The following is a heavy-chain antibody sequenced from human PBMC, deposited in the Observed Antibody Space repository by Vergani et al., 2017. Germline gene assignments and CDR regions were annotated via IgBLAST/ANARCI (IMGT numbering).Heavy chain of an antibody. CDR3: ARDPTCFWSGYYDYYYYYMDV. Sequence: QVQLVQSGAEVKKPGASVKVSCKASGYTFTGYYMHWVRQAPGQGLEWMGWINPNSGGTNYAQKFQGRVTMTRDTSISTAYMELSRLRSDDTAVYYCARDPTCFWSGYYDYYYYYMDVWGKGTTVTVSS. CDR2: INPNSGGT. CDR1: GYTFTGYY. D-gene: IGHD3-3*01. J-gene: IGHJ6*03. V-gene: IGHV1-2*02.